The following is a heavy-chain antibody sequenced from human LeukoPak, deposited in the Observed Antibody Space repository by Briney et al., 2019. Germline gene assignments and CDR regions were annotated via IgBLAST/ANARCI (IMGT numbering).Heavy chain of an antibody. CDR2: IGGSDGRT. CDR1: GFTFRNYA. Sequence: PGGSLRLSCAASGFTFRNYAMSWVRQAPGKGLEWVSSIGGSDGRTYYAESVQGRFTISRDNSKKTLYLQMNSLRVEDTAVYFCADPPNADYWGQGTLVTVSS. CDR3: ADPPNADY. D-gene: IGHD4/OR15-4a*01. J-gene: IGHJ4*02. V-gene: IGHV3-23*01.